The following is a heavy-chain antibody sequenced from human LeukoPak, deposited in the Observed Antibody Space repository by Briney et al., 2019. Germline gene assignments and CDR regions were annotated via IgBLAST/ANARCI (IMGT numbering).Heavy chain of an antibody. Sequence: GGSLRLSCAASGFTFSSYSMNWVRQAPGKGLEWVSSISSSSSYIYYADSVKGRFTISRDSSKNTLYLQMNRLRAEDAAVYYCAKAPVTTCSGAYCYPFDYWGQGTLVTVSS. CDR2: ISSSSSYI. D-gene: IGHD2-21*01. J-gene: IGHJ4*02. CDR3: AKAPVTTCSGAYCYPFDY. V-gene: IGHV3-21*04. CDR1: GFTFSSYS.